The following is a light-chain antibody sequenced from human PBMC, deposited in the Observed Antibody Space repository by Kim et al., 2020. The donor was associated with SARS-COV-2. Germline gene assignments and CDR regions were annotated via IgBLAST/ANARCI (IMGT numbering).Light chain of an antibody. CDR3: NSRDGYGDHIKYV. CDR2: GRN. V-gene: IGLV3-19*01. CDR1: SLRREF. Sequence: GQTGRMAGQGESLRREFATGDGGERGQGAVLVFYGRNNRPSGIPVRISGSSSGNTASLTITGAQAEDEADYFCNSRDGYGDHIKYVFGTGTKVTVL. J-gene: IGLJ1*01.